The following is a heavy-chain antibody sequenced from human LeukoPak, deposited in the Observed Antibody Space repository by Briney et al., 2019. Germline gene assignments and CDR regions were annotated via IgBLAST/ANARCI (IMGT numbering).Heavy chain of an antibody. J-gene: IGHJ3*01. CDR2: IYYSGST. CDR1: GGSISSYY. D-gene: IGHD2-8*01. V-gene: IGHV4-59*08. Sequence: PSETLSLTCTVSGGSISSYYWSWIRQPPGKGLEWIGYIYYSGSTNYNPSLKSRVTISVDTSKNQFSLKLSSVTAADTAVYYCASEFGYCTSTHCLHDGFDLWGQGTMVTVSS. CDR3: ASEFGYCTSTHCLHDGFDL.